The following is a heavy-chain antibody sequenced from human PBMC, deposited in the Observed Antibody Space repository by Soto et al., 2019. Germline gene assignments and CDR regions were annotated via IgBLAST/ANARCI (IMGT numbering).Heavy chain of an antibody. CDR3: AKVSPSYYDFWSGYFVFDP. J-gene: IGHJ5*02. Sequence: GGSLRLSCAASGFTFDDYAMHWVRQAPGKGLEWVSGISWNSGSIGYADSVKGRFTISRDNAKNSLYLQMNSLRAEDTALYYCAKVSPSYYDFWSGYFVFDPWGQGTLVTVSS. D-gene: IGHD3-3*01. CDR2: ISWNSGSI. V-gene: IGHV3-9*01. CDR1: GFTFDDYA.